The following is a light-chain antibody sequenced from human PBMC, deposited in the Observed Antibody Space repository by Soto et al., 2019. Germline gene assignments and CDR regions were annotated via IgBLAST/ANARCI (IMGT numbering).Light chain of an antibody. CDR1: HNILYSSDNKNY. Sequence: DIVLTQSPDSLAVSLGERATINCKSSHNILYSSDNKNYLNWYQQKPGKAPKLLIYAAFSLQSGVPSRFSGSGSGTDFTLTISSLQPEDFAVYYCQQRSNWPITFGQGTRLEIK. CDR3: QQRSNWPIT. CDR2: AAF. V-gene: IGKV4-1*01. J-gene: IGKJ5*01.